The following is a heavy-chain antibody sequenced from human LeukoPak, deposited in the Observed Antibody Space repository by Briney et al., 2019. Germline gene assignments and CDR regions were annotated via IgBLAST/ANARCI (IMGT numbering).Heavy chain of an antibody. CDR3: ARLAYGANYIDY. D-gene: IGHD4-17*01. V-gene: IGHV1-69*04. Sequence: SVKVSCKASGGTFSSYAISWVRQAPGQGLEWMGRIIPILGIANYAQKFQGRVTITADKSTSTAYMEMRSLRSDDTAVYYCARLAYGANYIDYWGQGTLVTVSS. J-gene: IGHJ4*02. CDR2: IIPILGIA. CDR1: GGTFSSYA.